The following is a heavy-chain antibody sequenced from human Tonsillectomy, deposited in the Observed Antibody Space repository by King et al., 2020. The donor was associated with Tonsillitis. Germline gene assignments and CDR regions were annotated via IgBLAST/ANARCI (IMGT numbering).Heavy chain of an antibody. J-gene: IGHJ4*02. CDR2: IYPGDSDT. V-gene: IGHV5-51*03. CDR3: AKKAVTSPYFDS. Sequence: QLVQSGAEVKKAGESLKISCKGSAYNFTSHWIAWVRQMPGKGLEWMGMIYPGDSDTIYNPSVQGQVTISADKSISTAYLHWSSLKASDTAMYYCAKKAVTSPYFDSWGQGTLVTVSS. CDR1: AYNFTSHW. D-gene: IGHD4-11*01.